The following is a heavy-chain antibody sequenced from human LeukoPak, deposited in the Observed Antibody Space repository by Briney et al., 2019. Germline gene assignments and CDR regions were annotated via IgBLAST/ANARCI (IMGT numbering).Heavy chain of an antibody. J-gene: IGHJ4*02. V-gene: IGHV4-59*12. CDR3: ARDPLGYSSSWYDY. CDR2: IYYSGST. CDR1: GGSISSYY. Sequence: PSETLSLTCTVSGGSISSYYWSWIRQPPGKGLEWIGYIYYSGSTNYNPSLKSRVTISVDTSKNQFSLKLSSVTAADTAVYYCARDPLGYSSSWYDYWGQGTLVTVSS. D-gene: IGHD6-13*01.